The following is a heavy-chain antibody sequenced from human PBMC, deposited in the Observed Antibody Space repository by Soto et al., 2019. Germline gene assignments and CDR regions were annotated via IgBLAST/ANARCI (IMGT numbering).Heavy chain of an antibody. CDR2: ISWNSGSI. V-gene: IGHV3-9*01. CDR3: AKVPNYGDYYFDY. J-gene: IGHJ4*02. D-gene: IGHD4-17*01. Sequence: GGSLRLSCAASGFTFDDYAMHWVRQAPGKGLEWVSGISWNSGSIGYADSVKGRFTISRDNAKNSLYLQMNSLRAEDTALYYCAKVPNYGDYYFDYWGQGTLVTVSS. CDR1: GFTFDDYA.